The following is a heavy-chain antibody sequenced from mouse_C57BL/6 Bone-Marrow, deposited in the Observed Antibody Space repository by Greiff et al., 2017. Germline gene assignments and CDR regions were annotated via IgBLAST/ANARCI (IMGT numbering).Heavy chain of an antibody. CDR1: GFTFSSYG. CDR3: ARHHPITTVVARPFAY. V-gene: IGHV5-6*01. Sequence: EVKLMESGGDLVKPGGSLKLSCAASGFTFSSYGMSWVRQTPDKRLEWVATISSGGSYTYSPHSVKGRFTISRDNAKNTLYLQMSSLKSEDTAMYYCARHHPITTVVARPFAYWGQGTLVTVSA. CDR2: ISSGGSYT. J-gene: IGHJ3*01. D-gene: IGHD1-1*01.